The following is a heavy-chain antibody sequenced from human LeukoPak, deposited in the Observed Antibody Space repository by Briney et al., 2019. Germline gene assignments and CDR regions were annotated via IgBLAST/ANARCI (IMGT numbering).Heavy chain of an antibody. J-gene: IGHJ4*02. V-gene: IGHV3-9*01. D-gene: IGHD3-10*01. CDR2: ISWNSGSI. CDR1: GFTFTNYG. Sequence: PTGGSLRLSCTASGFTFTNYGIHWVRQAPGKGLEWVSGISWNSGSIGYADSVKGRFTISRDNAKNSLYLQMNSLRAEDTALYYCAKGALYGSGSWEIDYWGQGTLVTVSS. CDR3: AKGALYGSGSWEIDY.